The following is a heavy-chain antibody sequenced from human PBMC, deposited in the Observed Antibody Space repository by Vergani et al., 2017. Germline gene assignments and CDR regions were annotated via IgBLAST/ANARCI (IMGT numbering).Heavy chain of an antibody. J-gene: IGHJ5*02. CDR3: ARHEVNYYDSSGYYWSDWFDP. CDR1: GGSISSSSYY. Sequence: QLQLQESGPGLVKPSETLSLTCTVSGGSISSSSYYWGWIRQPPGKGLEWIGSNYYSGSTYYNPSLKSRVTISVDTSKNQFSLKLSSVTAADTAVYYCARHEVNYYDSSGYYWSDWFDPWGQGTLVTVSS. CDR2: NYYSGST. V-gene: IGHV4-39*01. D-gene: IGHD3-22*01.